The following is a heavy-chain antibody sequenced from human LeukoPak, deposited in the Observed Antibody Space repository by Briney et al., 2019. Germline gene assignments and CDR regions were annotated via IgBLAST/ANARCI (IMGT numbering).Heavy chain of an antibody. V-gene: IGHV3-21*04. Sequence: GGSLRLSCAASGFTFSSYSMNWVRQAPGKGLEWVSSISSSSSYIYYADSVKGRFTISRDNSKNTLYLQMNSLRAEDTAVYYCAKAIAVAGDYWGQGTLVTVSS. J-gene: IGHJ4*02. CDR3: AKAIAVAGDY. D-gene: IGHD6-19*01. CDR1: GFTFSSYS. CDR2: ISSSSSYI.